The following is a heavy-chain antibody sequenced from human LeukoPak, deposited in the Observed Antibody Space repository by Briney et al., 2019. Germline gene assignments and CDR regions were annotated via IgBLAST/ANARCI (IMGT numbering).Heavy chain of an antibody. Sequence: SETLSPTCAVYGGSFSGYYWSWIRQPPGKGLEWIGEINHSGSTNYNPSLKSRVTISVDTSKNQFSLKLSSVTAADTAVYYCARAKIYYDFWSGQRVFDYWGQGTLVTVSS. D-gene: IGHD3-3*01. J-gene: IGHJ4*02. CDR1: GGSFSGYY. V-gene: IGHV4-34*01. CDR3: ARAKIYYDFWSGQRVFDY. CDR2: INHSGST.